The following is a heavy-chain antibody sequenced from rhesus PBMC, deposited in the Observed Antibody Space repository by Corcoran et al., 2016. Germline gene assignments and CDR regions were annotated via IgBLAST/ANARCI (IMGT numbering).Heavy chain of an antibody. J-gene: IGHJ4*01. CDR1: GGPFSSSNC. D-gene: IGHD3-34*01. CDR3: ARHRVTGVIIIGFDY. V-gene: IGHV4-93*02. Sequence: QVQLQESGPAVVKPSETLPRTCAVSGGPFSSSNCGRWLGQSPGQGLEWIGGIFGSGGSTEYNPSLKSRFTISKDTSKNQFSLKLSSVTAADTAVYYCARHRVTGVIIIGFDYWGQGVLVTVSS. CDR2: IFGSGGST.